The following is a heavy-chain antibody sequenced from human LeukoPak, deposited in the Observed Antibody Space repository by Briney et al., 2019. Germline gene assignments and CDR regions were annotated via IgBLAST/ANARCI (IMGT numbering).Heavy chain of an antibody. V-gene: IGHV1-69*06. D-gene: IGHD3-10*01. Sequence: GASVKVSCKASGYTFTSYDINWVRQATGQGLEWMGGIIPIFGTANYAQKFQGRVTITADKSTSTAYMELSSLRSEDTAVYYCARDSGTTGEVKFDPWGQGTLVTVSS. J-gene: IGHJ5*02. CDR1: GYTFTSYD. CDR3: ARDSGTTGEVKFDP. CDR2: IIPIFGTA.